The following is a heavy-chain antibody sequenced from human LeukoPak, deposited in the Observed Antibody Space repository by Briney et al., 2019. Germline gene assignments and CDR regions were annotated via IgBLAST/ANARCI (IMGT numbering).Heavy chain of an antibody. CDR2: IKQDGSEK. CDR1: RFNHRRYW. Sequence: GGDLRLYCAASRFNHRRYWLSWVREAQGNGLEWVDHIKQDGSEKYYVDSVKGRFTISRDNAKNSLYLQMNSLRAEDTAVYYCARDDCSSISCYHNWFDPWGQGTLVTVSS. V-gene: IGHV3-7*01. CDR3: ARDDCSSISCYHNWFDP. D-gene: IGHD2-2*01. J-gene: IGHJ5*02.